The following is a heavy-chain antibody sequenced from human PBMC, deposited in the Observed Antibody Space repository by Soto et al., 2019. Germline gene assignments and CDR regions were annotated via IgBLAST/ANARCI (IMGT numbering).Heavy chain of an antibody. V-gene: IGHV1-8*01. CDR1: GYTFTSYD. Sequence: ASVKVSCKASGYTFTSYDINWVRQATGQRLEWMGWMNPNTGNTDFAQKFQGRVTMTRNTSISTAYMELSSLRSEDTALYCCARSGPARYCTTTSCRVFDYWGQGTLVTVSS. J-gene: IGHJ4*02. CDR2: MNPNTGNT. CDR3: ARSGPARYCTTTSCRVFDY. D-gene: IGHD2-8*01.